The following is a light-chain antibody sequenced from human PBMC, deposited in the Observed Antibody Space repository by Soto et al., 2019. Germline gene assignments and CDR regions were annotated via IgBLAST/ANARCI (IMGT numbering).Light chain of an antibody. CDR1: QSISSY. Sequence: DIQMTQSPSSLSASVGDRVTITCRASQSISSYLNWYQQKPGKAPKLLIYAASILQSGVPSRFSGSGSGTDFTLTISSLQPEDFSIYYCQQSDSTPYTFGQGTKLEIK. CDR3: QQSDSTPYT. V-gene: IGKV1-39*01. J-gene: IGKJ2*01. CDR2: AAS.